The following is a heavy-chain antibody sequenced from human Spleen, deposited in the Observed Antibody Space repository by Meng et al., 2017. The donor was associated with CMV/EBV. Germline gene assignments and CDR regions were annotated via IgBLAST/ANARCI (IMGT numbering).Heavy chain of an antibody. CDR2: IYYRGTT. D-gene: IGHD3-22*01. J-gene: IGHJ4*02. CDR3: ARAGGYYYDSSGYADY. V-gene: IGHV4-59*12. CDR1: GGSITSYY. Sequence: SETLSLTCTVSGGSITSYYWSWIRQPPGKGLEWIGYIYYRGTTNYNPSLKSRVTMSVDTSKNQFSLRLSSVTAADTAVYYCARAGGYYYDSSGYADYWGQGTLVTVSS.